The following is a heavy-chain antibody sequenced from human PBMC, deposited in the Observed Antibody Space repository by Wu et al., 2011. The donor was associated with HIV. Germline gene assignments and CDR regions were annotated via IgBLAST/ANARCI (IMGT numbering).Heavy chain of an antibody. CDR2: INPNSGDT. V-gene: IGHV1-2*02. CDR1: GYTFTAYY. J-gene: IGHJ4*02. Sequence: KPGASVKVSCKASGYTFTAYYMNWVRQAPGQGLEWMGWINPNSGDTDYVQTFQGRVTMTRDTSDSAAYMELGRLTSDDTAVYYCARDGAFWSVFDAGAYHFDNWGQGTLVAVSS. D-gene: IGHD3-3*01. CDR3: ARDGAFWSVFDAGAYHFDN.